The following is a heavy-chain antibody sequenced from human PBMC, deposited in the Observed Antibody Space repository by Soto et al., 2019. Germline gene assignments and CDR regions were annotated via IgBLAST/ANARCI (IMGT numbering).Heavy chain of an antibody. CDR3: AGARGLDV. J-gene: IGHJ6*02. Sequence: EVQLVESGGNLVQPGGSLRLSCAASGFTFSVYWMSWVRQAPGKGLEWVANINQDGSESYYVDSVKGRFSISRDNAKNALYLQMTSLRAEDRAVYYCAGARGLDVWGQGTTVTVSS. CDR1: GFTFSVYW. V-gene: IGHV3-7*03. CDR2: INQDGSES.